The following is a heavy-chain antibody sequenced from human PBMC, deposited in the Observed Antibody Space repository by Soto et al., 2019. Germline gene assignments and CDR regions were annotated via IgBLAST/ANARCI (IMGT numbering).Heavy chain of an antibody. V-gene: IGHV3-21*01. CDR3: ARDQGSAGATVLYGMDV. Sequence: PGGSLRLSCAASGFTFSSYSMNWVRQAPGKGLEWVPSISSSSSYIYYADSVKGRFTISRDNAKNSLYLQMNSLRAEDTAVYYCARDQGSAGATVLYGMDVWGQGTTVTVSS. CDR2: ISSSSSYI. J-gene: IGHJ6*02. D-gene: IGHD1-26*01. CDR1: GFTFSSYS.